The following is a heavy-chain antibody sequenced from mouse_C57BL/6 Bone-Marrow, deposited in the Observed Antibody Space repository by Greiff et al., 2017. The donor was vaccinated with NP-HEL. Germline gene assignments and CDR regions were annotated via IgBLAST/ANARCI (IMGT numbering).Heavy chain of an antibody. Sequence: QVQLKQPGAELVKPGASVKMSCKASGYTFTSYWITWVKQRPGQGLEWIGDIYPGSGSTNYNEKFKSKATLTVDTSSSTAYMQLSSLTSEDSAVYYCAQIYYYGSREAYWGQGTLVTVSA. CDR2: IYPGSGST. J-gene: IGHJ3*01. CDR3: AQIYYYGSREAY. V-gene: IGHV1-55*01. CDR1: GYTFTSYW. D-gene: IGHD1-1*01.